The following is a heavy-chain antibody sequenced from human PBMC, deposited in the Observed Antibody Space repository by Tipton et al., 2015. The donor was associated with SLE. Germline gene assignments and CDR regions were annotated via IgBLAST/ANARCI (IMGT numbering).Heavy chain of an antibody. CDR2: IYYSGST. J-gene: IGHJ5*02. V-gene: IGHV4-39*07. D-gene: IGHD3-3*01. CDR3: ARNDFWSGYL. Sequence: LRLSCTVSGGSISSSSYYWGWIRQPPGKGLEWIGSIYYSGSTYYNPSLRSRVTISVDTSKNQFSLKLSSVTAADTAVYYCARNDFWSGYLWGQGTLVTVSS. CDR1: GGSISSSSYY.